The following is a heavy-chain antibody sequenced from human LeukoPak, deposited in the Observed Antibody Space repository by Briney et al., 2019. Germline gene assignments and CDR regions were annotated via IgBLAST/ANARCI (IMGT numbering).Heavy chain of an antibody. CDR2: IGAGGGNT. J-gene: IGHJ4*02. CDR3: AQRGAFTSDPLDY. D-gene: IGHD3-16*01. CDR1: GFTFSSYA. Sequence: GGSLRLSCAASGFTFSSYAMNWVRQAPGKGLGWVSTIGAGGGNTYYADSVKGRFTISRDNAKNTLYLQMNSLRAEDTAVYYCAQRGAFTSDPLDYWGQGTLVTVSA. V-gene: IGHV3-23*01.